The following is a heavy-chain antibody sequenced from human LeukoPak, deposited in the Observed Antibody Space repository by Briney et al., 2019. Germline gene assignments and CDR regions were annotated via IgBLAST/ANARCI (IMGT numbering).Heavy chain of an antibody. V-gene: IGHV3-30-3*01. Sequence: GGSLRLSCAASGFTFTSYAMHCVRQAPGKGLEWVAVISYDGSNKYYADSVKGRFTISRDNSKNTLYLQMNSLRAEDTAVYYCATDVLDSSGYWGQGTLVTVSS. CDR3: ATDVLDSSGY. CDR2: ISYDGSNK. D-gene: IGHD3-22*01. CDR1: GFTFTSYA. J-gene: IGHJ4*02.